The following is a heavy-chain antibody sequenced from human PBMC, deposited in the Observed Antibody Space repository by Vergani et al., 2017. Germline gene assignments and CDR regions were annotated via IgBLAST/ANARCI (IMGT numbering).Heavy chain of an antibody. CDR2: IKQDGSEK. V-gene: IGHV3-7*03. Sequence: EVQLLESGGGLVQPGGSLRLSCAASGFTFSAYWMNWVRQAPGKGLEWVANIKQDGSEKYYVDSVKGRFTISRDNAKNSLYLQMNSLRAEDTAVYYCARVGGSYYRFGAFDIWGQGTMVTVSS. D-gene: IGHD1-26*01. CDR3: ARVGGSYYRFGAFDI. CDR1: GFTFSAYW. J-gene: IGHJ3*02.